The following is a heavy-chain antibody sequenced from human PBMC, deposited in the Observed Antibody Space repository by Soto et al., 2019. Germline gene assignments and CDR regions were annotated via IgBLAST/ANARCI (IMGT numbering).Heavy chain of an antibody. CDR2: IIPIFGTA. J-gene: IGHJ6*04. V-gene: IGHV1-69*13. D-gene: IGHD2-15*01. CDR3: ARDCKARSGGSCYSGYYGMDV. Sequence: SVKVSCKASGGTFSSYAISWVRQAPGQGLEWMGGIIPIFGTANYAQKFQGRVTITADESTSTAYMELSRLRSEETAVYYCARDCKARSGGSCYSGYYGMDVWG. CDR1: GGTFSSYA.